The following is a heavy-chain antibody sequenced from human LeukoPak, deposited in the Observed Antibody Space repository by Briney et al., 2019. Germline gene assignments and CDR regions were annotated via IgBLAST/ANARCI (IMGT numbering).Heavy chain of an antibody. J-gene: IGHJ5*02. CDR1: GFTFSSYG. CDR2: IHYDGSNK. V-gene: IGHV3-30*02. CDR3: AKNARFGELFSWFDP. Sequence: PGGSLRLSCAASGFTFSSYGTHWVRQAPGKGLEWVALIHYDGSNKYYTDSVKGRFTISRDNSKNTLYLQMNSLRAEDTAVYYCAKNARFGELFSWFDPWGQGTLVTVSS. D-gene: IGHD3-10*01.